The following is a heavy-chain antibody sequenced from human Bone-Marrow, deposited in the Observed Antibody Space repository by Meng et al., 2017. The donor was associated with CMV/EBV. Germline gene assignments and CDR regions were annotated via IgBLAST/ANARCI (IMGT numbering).Heavy chain of an antibody. J-gene: IGHJ5*02. CDR3: ARDGGYCSSTSCYKGDGGFDP. V-gene: IGHV4-61*01. Sequence: GSYYWSWIRQPTGKGLEWIGYIYYSGSTNYNPSLKSRVTISVDTSKNQFSLKLSSVTAADTAVYYCARDGGYCSSTSCYKGDGGFDPWGQGTLVTVSS. CDR2: IYYSGST. D-gene: IGHD2-2*02. CDR1: GSYY.